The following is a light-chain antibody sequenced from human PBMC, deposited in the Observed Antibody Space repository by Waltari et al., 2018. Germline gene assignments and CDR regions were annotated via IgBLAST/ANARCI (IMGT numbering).Light chain of an antibody. CDR3: QSADSSGTVV. CDR2: KDS. V-gene: IGLV3-25*03. J-gene: IGLJ2*01. CDR1: ASPKQY. Sequence: SYELTQPPSVSVSPGQTARITCPGDASPKQYAYWYQQKPGQAPVLGIYKDSERPSGIPGRFSGSSSGTTVTLTISGVQAEDEADYYCQSADSSGTVVFGGGTKLTVL.